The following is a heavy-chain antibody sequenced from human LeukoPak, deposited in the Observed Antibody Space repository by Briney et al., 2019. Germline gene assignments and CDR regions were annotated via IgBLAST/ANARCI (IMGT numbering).Heavy chain of an antibody. CDR3: AGEVYRPW. Sequence: GGSLRLSCAASGFTVSPNYMSWVRQAPGKGLEWVSVIFSGGTTKYADSVKGRFTISRDYSKNTLFLQMSSLSVDDTAVYYCAGEVYRPWWGQGILVTVSS. CDR1: GFTVSPNY. V-gene: IGHV3-66*01. CDR2: IFSGGTT. J-gene: IGHJ4*02.